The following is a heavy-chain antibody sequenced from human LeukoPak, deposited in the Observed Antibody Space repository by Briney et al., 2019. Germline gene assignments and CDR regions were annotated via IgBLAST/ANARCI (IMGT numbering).Heavy chain of an antibody. J-gene: IGHJ6*03. CDR1: GYTFTSYG. D-gene: IGHD2-15*01. V-gene: IGHV1-18*01. CDR2: ISAYNGNT. Sequence: ASVKVSCKASGYTFTSYGIGWVRQAPGQGLEWMGWISAYNGNTNYAQKLQGRVTMTTDTSTSAAYMELRSLRSDDTAVYYCARQYYIGGSCYERSYYYYYYYMDVWGKGTTVIVSS. CDR3: ARQYYIGGSCYERSYYYYYYYMDV.